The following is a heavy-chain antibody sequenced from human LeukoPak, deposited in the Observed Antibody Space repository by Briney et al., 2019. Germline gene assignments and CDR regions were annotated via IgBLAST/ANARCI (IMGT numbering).Heavy chain of an antibody. D-gene: IGHD3-22*01. CDR1: GGSISSYY. V-gene: IGHV4-4*07. CDR3: ARGYYGARYYYYYYMDV. CDR2: IYTSGST. Sequence: SETLSLTCTVSGGSISSYYWSWIRQPAGKGLEWIGRIYTSGSTNYNPSLKSRVTISVDTSKNQFSLKLSSVTAADTAVYYCARGYYGARYYYYYYMDVWGKGTTVTISS. J-gene: IGHJ6*03.